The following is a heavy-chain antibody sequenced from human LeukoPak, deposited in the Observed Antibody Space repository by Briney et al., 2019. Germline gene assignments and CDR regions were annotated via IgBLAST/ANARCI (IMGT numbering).Heavy chain of an antibody. V-gene: IGHV4-59*08. J-gene: IGHJ4*02. Sequence: SETLSLTCTVSGGSISSFFWNWIRQSPGKGLEWIAYISDTGSTNSHPSLKSRVTISIDTSRNQFSLKLTSVTAADTAICYCARSSRWYGNFGYWGQGMSVTVSS. CDR3: ARSSRWYGNFGY. D-gene: IGHD6-19*01. CDR2: ISDTGST. CDR1: GGSISSFF.